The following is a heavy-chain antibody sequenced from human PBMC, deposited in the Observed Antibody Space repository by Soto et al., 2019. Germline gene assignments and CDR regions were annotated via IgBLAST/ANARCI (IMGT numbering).Heavy chain of an antibody. CDR2: IYWDDDK. CDR1: GFSLSTSGVG. CDR3: AYLPCSGGSCFWFSFSGMDV. J-gene: IGHJ6*02. D-gene: IGHD2-15*01. V-gene: IGHV2-5*02. Sequence: QITLKESGPTLVKPTQTLTLTCTFSGFSLSTSGVGVAWIRQPPGKALEWLALIYWDDDKRSRPSLESRLNITKDTSKNPVVLTMTNLDSVDTATYYCAYLPCSGGSCFWFSFSGMDVWGQGTTVTVSS.